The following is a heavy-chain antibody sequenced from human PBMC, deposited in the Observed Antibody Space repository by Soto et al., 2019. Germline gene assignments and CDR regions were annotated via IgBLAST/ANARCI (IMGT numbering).Heavy chain of an antibody. V-gene: IGHV1-18*04. D-gene: IGHD2-15*01. CDR2: ITTYNGNT. J-gene: IGHJ6*02. Sequence: ASVKVSCKASGYSFTSYGISWVRQAPGQGLDWMGWITTYNGNTKYAQDLQGRVTMTTDTSTGTAYMELRSLRSDDTAVYYCARFSGGVYHTYYFYYGMDVWGQGTTVTVSS. CDR1: GYSFTSYG. CDR3: ARFSGGVYHTYYFYYGMDV.